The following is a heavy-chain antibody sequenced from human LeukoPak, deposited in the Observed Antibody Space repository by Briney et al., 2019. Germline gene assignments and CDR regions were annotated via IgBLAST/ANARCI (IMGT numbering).Heavy chain of an antibody. J-gene: IGHJ4*02. CDR2: ISGSGGST. Sequence: GGSLRLSCAASGFTFSSYAMSWVRQAPGKGLEWVSAISGSGGSTYYADSVKGRFTISRDNSKNTLYLQMNSLRAEDTAVYYCAKDLYLQWLVPFSTGIYFDYWGQETLVTVSS. CDR1: GFTFSSYA. D-gene: IGHD6-19*01. V-gene: IGHV3-23*01. CDR3: AKDLYLQWLVPFSTGIYFDY.